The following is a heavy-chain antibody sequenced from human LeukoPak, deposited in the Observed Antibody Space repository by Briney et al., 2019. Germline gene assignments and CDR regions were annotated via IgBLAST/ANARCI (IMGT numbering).Heavy chain of an antibody. Sequence: GGSLRLSCAASGFTVSSNYMSWVRQAPGKGLERVSVIYSGGSNYYADSVKGRFTISRDNSKNTLYLQMNSLRAEDTAVYYCARDSRTTVKINWGQGTLVTVSS. CDR1: GFTVSSNY. J-gene: IGHJ4*02. D-gene: IGHD4-17*01. CDR3: ARDSRTTVKIN. CDR2: IYSGGSN. V-gene: IGHV3-66*01.